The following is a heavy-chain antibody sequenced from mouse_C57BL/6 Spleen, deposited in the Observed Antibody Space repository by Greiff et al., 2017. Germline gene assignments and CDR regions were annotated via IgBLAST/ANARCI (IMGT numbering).Heavy chain of an antibody. V-gene: IGHV1-19*01. CDR1: GYTFTDYY. CDR3: ARDDGFFDY. Sequence: VQLQQSGPVLVKPGASVKMSCKASGYTFTDYYMNWVKQSHGKSLEWIGVIYPYNGGTSYNQKFKGKATLTVDKSSSTAYMELISLTSEDSAVYYCARDDGFFDYWGQGTTLTVSS. J-gene: IGHJ2*01. D-gene: IGHD2-3*01. CDR2: IYPYNGGT.